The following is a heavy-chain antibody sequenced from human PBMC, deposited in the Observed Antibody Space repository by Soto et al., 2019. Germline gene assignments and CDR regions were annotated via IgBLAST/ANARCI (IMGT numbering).Heavy chain of an antibody. Sequence: GESLKISCKGAGCSFTSYLISWGRQMPGKRLEWRGRIDPSDADTNDSPSFQGHGTIAADKSISTAYLQCSSLKASDTAMYYCASSSSSTYGMDVCGQGTTVTLSS. J-gene: IGHJ6*02. CDR3: ASSSSSTYGMDV. D-gene: IGHD6-13*01. CDR1: GCSFTSYL. CDR2: IDPSDADT. V-gene: IGHV5-10-1*01.